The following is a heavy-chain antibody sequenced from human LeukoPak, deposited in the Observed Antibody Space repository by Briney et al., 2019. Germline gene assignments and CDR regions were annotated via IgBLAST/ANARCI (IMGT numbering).Heavy chain of an antibody. J-gene: IGHJ4*02. CDR2: ISDNGDST. CDR1: GFTFNNYA. Sequence: QPGGSLRLSCAAAGFTFNNYAMGWVRQAPGKGLEWVSSISDNGDSTYYADSVKGRFTISRDNSKNTLYLQLSSLRVDDTAVYYCARVGTWELQRVFEYWGQGTLVTVSS. CDR3: ARVGTWELQRVFEY. V-gene: IGHV3-23*01. D-gene: IGHD1-26*01.